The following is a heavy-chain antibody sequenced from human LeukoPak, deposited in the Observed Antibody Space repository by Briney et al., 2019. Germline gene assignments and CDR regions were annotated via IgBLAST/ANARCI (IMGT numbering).Heavy chain of an antibody. J-gene: IGHJ6*03. CDR2: IYHSGST. D-gene: IGHD3-10*01. Sequence: PSETLSLTCTVSGYSISSGYYWGWIRQPPGKGLEWIGSIYHSGSTYYNPSLKSRVTISVDTSKNQFSLKLSSVTAADTAVYYCARLNLWFGYYYYYYMDVWGKGTTVTISS. CDR3: ARLNLWFGYYYYYYMDV. CDR1: GYSISSGYY. V-gene: IGHV4-38-2*02.